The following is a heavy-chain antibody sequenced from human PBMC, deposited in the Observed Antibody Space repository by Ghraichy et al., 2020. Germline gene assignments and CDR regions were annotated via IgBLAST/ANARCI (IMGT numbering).Heavy chain of an antibody. J-gene: IGHJ4*02. CDR2: ISGSGGST. CDR3: AKDISLSPWIGVGAGPIGY. Sequence: GGSLRLSCAASGFTFSSYAMSWVRQAPGKGLEWVSAISGSGGSTYYADSVKGRFTISRDNSKNTLYLQMNSLRAEDTAVYYCAKDISLSPWIGVGAGPIGYWGQGTLVTVSS. D-gene: IGHD6-19*01. CDR1: GFTFSSYA. V-gene: IGHV3-23*01.